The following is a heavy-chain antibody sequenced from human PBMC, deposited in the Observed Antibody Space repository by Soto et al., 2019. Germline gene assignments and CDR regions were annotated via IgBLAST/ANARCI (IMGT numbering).Heavy chain of an antibody. V-gene: IGHV1-69*13. J-gene: IGHJ6*02. CDR2: IIPIFGTA. CDR3: ARVYLGYCSSTSCYTDYYYYYGMDV. CDR1: GGTFSSYA. D-gene: IGHD2-2*02. Sequence: SVKVSCKASGGTFSSYAISWVRQAPGQGLEWMGGIIPIFGTANYAQKFQGRVTITADESTSTAYMELSSLRSEDTAVYYCARVYLGYCSSTSCYTDYYYYYGMDVWGQGTTVTVS.